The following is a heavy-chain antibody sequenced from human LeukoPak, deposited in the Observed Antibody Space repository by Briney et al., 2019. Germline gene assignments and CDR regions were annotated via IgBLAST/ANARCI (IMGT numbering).Heavy chain of an antibody. CDR3: ARDGDGYTKLDY. V-gene: IGHV4-31*03. CDR2: IYYSGRT. D-gene: IGHD5-24*01. Sequence: SQTLSLTCTVSGGSISSSGYYWSWIRQHPGKGPEWIGYIYYSGRTYYNPSLKSRTTISVDTSTNQFSLKLSSASAADTAVYYCARDGDGYTKLDYWGQGTLVTVSS. J-gene: IGHJ4*02. CDR1: GGSISSSGYY.